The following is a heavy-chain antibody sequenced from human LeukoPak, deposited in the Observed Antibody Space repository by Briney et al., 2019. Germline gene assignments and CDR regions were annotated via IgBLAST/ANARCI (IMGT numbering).Heavy chain of an antibody. CDR3: ARGALGNFDY. CDR2: IYSDNT. J-gene: IGHJ4*02. D-gene: IGHD7-27*01. V-gene: IGHV3-53*01. CDR1: GFTVSSNS. Sequence: PGGSLRLSCTVSGFTVSSNSMSWVRQAPGKGLEWVSFIYSDNTHYSDSVKGRFTISRDNAKNSLYLQMNSLRAEDTAVYYCARGALGNFDYWGQGTLVTVSS.